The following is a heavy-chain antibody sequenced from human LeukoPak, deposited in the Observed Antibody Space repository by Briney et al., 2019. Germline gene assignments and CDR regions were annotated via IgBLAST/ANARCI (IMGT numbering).Heavy chain of an antibody. CDR3: ARGVKLTVGATPYYYGMDV. CDR1: GGSISSYY. J-gene: IGHJ6*02. D-gene: IGHD1-26*01. CDR2: IYTSGST. V-gene: IGHV4-4*07. Sequence: SETLSLTCTVSGGSISSYYWSWIRQPAGKGLEWIGRIYTSGSTNYNPSLKSRVTMSVDTSKNQFSLKLSSVTAADTAVYYCARGVKLTVGATPYYYGMDVWGQGTTATVSS.